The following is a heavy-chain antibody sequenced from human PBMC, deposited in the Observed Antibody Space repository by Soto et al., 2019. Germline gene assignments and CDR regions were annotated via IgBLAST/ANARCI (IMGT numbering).Heavy chain of an antibody. D-gene: IGHD5-18*01. Sequence: QVQLVQSGAEVKKPGSSVKVSCKASGGTFSSYAISWVRQAPGQGLEWMGGIIPVFGTANYAQKFQGRVTITAGESTSTAYMELSSLRSEDTAVYYCARVGRRGYSYALQFDYWGQGTLVTVSS. V-gene: IGHV1-69*01. J-gene: IGHJ4*02. CDR3: ARVGRRGYSYALQFDY. CDR2: IIPVFGTA. CDR1: GGTFSSYA.